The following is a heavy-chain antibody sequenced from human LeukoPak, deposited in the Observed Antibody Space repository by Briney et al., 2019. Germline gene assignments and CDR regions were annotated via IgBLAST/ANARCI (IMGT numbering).Heavy chain of an antibody. CDR3: ARVRLFIGCGGDCYSVWYFDL. V-gene: IGHV4-30-4*01. CDR2: IYYSGST. J-gene: IGHJ2*01. CDR1: GGSISSGDYY. D-gene: IGHD2-21*02. Sequence: SETLSLTCTVSGGSISSGDYYWSWIRQPPGKGLEWIGYIYYSGSTYYNPSLKSRVTISVDTSKNQFSLKLSSVTAADTAVYYCARVRLFIGCGGDCYSVWYFDLWGRGTLVTVSS.